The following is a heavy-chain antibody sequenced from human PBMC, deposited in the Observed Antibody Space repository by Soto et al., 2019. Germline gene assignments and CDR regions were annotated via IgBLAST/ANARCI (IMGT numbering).Heavy chain of an antibody. CDR3: ARLEGLATISYHFDF. D-gene: IGHD3-9*01. CDR1: GDSINSDKYY. CDR2: IYFRGNT. Sequence: QLQLQESGPGLVKPSETLSLTCSVSGDSINSDKYYWGWIRQPPGKGLEWIGSIYFRGNTYYNPSLQTRVTISLDKSKSQFSLKLNSVTAADSAVYFCARLEGLATISYHFDFCGQGALVTVSS. J-gene: IGHJ4*02. V-gene: IGHV4-39*01.